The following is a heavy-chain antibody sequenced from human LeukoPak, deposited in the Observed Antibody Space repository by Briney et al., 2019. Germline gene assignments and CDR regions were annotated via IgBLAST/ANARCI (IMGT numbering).Heavy chain of an antibody. CDR2: ISYDGSNK. Sequence: GGSLRLSCAASGFTFSSYAMHWVRQAPGKGLEWVAVISYDGSNKYYADSVKGRFTISRDNSKNTLYLQMNSLRAEDTAVYYCARVTGYSYAFDYWGQGTLVTVSP. D-gene: IGHD5-18*01. CDR3: ARVTGYSYAFDY. V-gene: IGHV3-30-3*01. J-gene: IGHJ4*02. CDR1: GFTFSSYA.